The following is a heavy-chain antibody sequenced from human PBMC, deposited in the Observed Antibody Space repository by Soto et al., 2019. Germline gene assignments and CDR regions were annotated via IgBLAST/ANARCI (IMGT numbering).Heavy chain of an antibody. D-gene: IGHD5-12*01. J-gene: IGHJ4*02. V-gene: IGHV4-61*08. CDR1: GGSFSSGGYY. CDR2: ISHSGNT. Sequence: SETLSLTCAVSGGSFSSGGYYWSWLRQPPGKGLEWIGYISHSGNTDYNSSLESRAIISIDTSNNQFSLKLSSVTAADTAVYYCARDVSDSGWLDCWGQGTLVTVSS. CDR3: ARDVSDSGWLDC.